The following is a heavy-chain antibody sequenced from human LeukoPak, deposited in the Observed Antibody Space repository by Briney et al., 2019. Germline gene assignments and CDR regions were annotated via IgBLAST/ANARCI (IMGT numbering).Heavy chain of an antibody. CDR1: GGSISSSSYY. J-gene: IGHJ4*02. CDR2: IYYSGGT. CDR3: AGFNWNDDWDY. Sequence: SETLSLTCTVSGGSISSSSYYWGWIRQPPGKGLEWIGSIYYSGGTYYNPSLKSRVTISVDTSKNQFSLKLSSVTAADTAVYYCAGFNWNDDWDYWGQGTLVTVSS. V-gene: IGHV4-39*07. D-gene: IGHD1-20*01.